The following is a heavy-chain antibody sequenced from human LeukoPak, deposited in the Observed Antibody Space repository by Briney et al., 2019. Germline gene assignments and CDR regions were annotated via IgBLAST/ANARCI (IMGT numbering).Heavy chain of an antibody. V-gene: IGHV3-23*01. D-gene: IGHD3-22*01. CDR2: ISVSGGST. CDR1: GFTFSSYA. J-gene: IGHJ6*02. CDR3: AATLARRYSYDSSGYYSDYGMDV. Sequence: GGSLRLSCAASGFTFSSYAMSGVRRAPGKGLEWVSTISVSGGSTYSADSVKGRFTISRDNSKNTLYLQMNSLRAEDTAVYYCAATLARRYSYDSSGYYSDYGMDVWGQGTTVTVSS.